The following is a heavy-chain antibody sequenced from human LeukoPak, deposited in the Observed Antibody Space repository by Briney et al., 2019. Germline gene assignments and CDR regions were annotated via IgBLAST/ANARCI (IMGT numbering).Heavy chain of an antibody. J-gene: IGHJ4*02. CDR2: ISYDGSNK. V-gene: IGHV3-30*04. CDR3: AREIGYGDY. Sequence: PGRSLRLSCVASGFTFSTYAMHWVRQAPGKGLEWVAVISYDGSNKYYTDSVKGRFTISRDNSKNTLYLQMNSLRVEDTAVYYCAREIGYGDYWGRGPLVTVSS. D-gene: IGHD5-18*01. CDR1: GFTFSTYA.